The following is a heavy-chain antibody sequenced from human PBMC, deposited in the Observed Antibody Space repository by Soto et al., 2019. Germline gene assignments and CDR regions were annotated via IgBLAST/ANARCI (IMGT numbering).Heavy chain of an antibody. CDR2: ISPMFGAA. D-gene: IGHD3-10*01. CDR3: AREVQVHTPAFVY. Sequence: QVQLVQSGAEMKKPGSSVKVSCQSSGGTFNTYAMNWVRQAPGQGPEWMVDISPMFGAANYAPKFQGRVTITADESTGTSYMQLSSLTSEDTALYFCAREVQVHTPAFVYRGQGTLVTVSS. V-gene: IGHV1-69*19. J-gene: IGHJ4*02. CDR1: GGTFNTYA.